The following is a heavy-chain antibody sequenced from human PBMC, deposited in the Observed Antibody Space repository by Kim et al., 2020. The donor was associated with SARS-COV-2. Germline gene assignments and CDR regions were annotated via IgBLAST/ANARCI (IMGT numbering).Heavy chain of an antibody. J-gene: IGHJ6*01. Sequence: SETLSLTCTVTGSSISSDYYWGWIPPPPGMGLWWVGTSYHSGITYYNPSLKSRVTISVDTSKTPFSLNVASVSAAAPAVYYFAIVRMDSSAWAYGM. CDR2: SYHSGIT. CDR1: GSSISSDYY. D-gene: IGHD6-19*01. V-gene: IGHV4-38-2*02. CDR3: AIVRMDSSAWAYGM.